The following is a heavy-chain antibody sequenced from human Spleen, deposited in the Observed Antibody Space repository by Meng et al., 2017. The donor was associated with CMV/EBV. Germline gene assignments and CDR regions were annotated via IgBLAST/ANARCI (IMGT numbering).Heavy chain of an antibody. Sequence: SETLSLTCAVSGGSISSSHWWSWVRQPPGKGLEWIGEIYHSGSTNYNPSLKSRLTISVDTSKNQFSLKLSSVTAADTAVYYCARRIVGATGRFDYWGQGTLVTVSS. D-gene: IGHD1-26*01. J-gene: IGHJ4*02. V-gene: IGHV4-4*02. CDR3: ARRIVGATGRFDY. CDR2: IYHSGST. CDR1: GGSISSSHW.